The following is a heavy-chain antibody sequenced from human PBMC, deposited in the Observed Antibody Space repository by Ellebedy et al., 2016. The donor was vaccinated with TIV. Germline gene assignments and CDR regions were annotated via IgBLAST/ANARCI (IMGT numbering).Heavy chain of an antibody. D-gene: IGHD6-19*01. V-gene: IGHV3-13*01. Sequence: GGSLRLXXAASGFTFSSHDMNWVRQAPGKGLEWVSGIDIDNDTYYVASVKGRFTISRENGKNFLYLQMNSLTVGDTGVYYCARISSGRSFYGLDVWGQGTTVTVSS. CDR2: IDIDNDT. CDR1: GFTFSSHD. CDR3: ARISSGRSFYGLDV. J-gene: IGHJ6*02.